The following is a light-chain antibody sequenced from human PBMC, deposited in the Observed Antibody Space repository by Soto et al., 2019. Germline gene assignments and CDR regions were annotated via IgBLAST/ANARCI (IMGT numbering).Light chain of an antibody. Sequence: EIVLTQSPGTLSLSPGERATLSCRASQSSSTYLAWYQQKPGQTPRLLIYGASSRATGIPDRFSASGSGTDFTLTISRLEPEDFAVYYCPQYGSSPRWTFGQGTKVEIK. V-gene: IGKV3-20*01. CDR2: GAS. CDR3: PQYGSSPRWT. CDR1: QSSSTY. J-gene: IGKJ1*01.